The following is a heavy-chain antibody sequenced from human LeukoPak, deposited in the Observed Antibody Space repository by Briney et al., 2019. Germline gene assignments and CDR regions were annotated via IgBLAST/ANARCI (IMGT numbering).Heavy chain of an antibody. CDR3: ARSDVDTAISYGMDV. Sequence: ASVKVSCKASGYTFTSYDINWVRQATGQGLEWMGWMNPNSGNTGYAQKFQGRVTMTRNTSISTAYMELSSLRSDDTAVYYCARSDVDTAISYGMDVWGQGTTVTVSS. CDR2: MNPNSGNT. J-gene: IGHJ6*02. V-gene: IGHV1-8*01. CDR1: GYTFTSYD. D-gene: IGHD5-18*01.